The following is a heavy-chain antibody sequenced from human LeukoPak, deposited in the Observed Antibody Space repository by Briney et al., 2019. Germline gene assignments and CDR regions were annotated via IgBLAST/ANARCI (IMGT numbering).Heavy chain of an antibody. CDR3: ARGPIRYFGPGHPYYFDY. V-gene: IGHV1-69*06. J-gene: IGHJ4*02. CDR2: SITIFGTE. D-gene: IGHD3-9*01. CDR1: GCTFSSYA. Sequence: SVKVSCKASGCTFSSYAISGVRQAPGQGLEWMGGSITIFGTENYAQKYQGRATITAYNSTSKASKKLSSLRSEDTAVDYWARGPIRYFGPGHPYYFDYWGQGTLVTVSS.